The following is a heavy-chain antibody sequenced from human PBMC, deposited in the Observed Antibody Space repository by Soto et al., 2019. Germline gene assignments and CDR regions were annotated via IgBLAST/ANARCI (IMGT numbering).Heavy chain of an antibody. CDR2: ISGDSGDT. CDR3: ARRNYYYSSVDY. D-gene: IGHD3-22*01. CDR1: GYTFTSFS. Sequence: VHLEQSGVEVKKPGASVTVSCEASGYTFTSFSIAWVRQAPGQGLEWMGWISGDSGDTNYAQDFQGRVTTTTDTSTSTASMELRSRRSEGTAVYYCARRNYYYSSVDYWGQGTLVTVAS. J-gene: IGHJ4*02. V-gene: IGHV1-18*01.